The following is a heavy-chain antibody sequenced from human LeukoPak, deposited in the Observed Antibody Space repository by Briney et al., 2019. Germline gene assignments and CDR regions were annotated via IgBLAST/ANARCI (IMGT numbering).Heavy chain of an antibody. J-gene: IGHJ4*02. Sequence: ASVKVSCKASGYTFTGYYMHWVRQAPGQGLEWMGWINPNSGGTNYAQKFQGRVTMTSDTSISTAYMELSRLRSDDTAVYYCARSKVVPAAIGYWGQGTLVTVSS. CDR3: ARSKVVPAAIGY. D-gene: IGHD2-2*01. CDR2: INPNSGGT. CDR1: GYTFTGYY. V-gene: IGHV1-2*02.